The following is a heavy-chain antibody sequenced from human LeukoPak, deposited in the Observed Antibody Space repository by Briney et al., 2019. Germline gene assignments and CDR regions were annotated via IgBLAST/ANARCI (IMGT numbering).Heavy chain of an antibody. Sequence: GSSVKVSCKASGGTFSSYAISWVRQAPGQGLEWMGGIIPIFGTANYAQNCQGRVPIHTDQSTSTAYMELGSLRSEDTVVYYCASSSKEYRSGFYYYYHMDVWGKGTTVTVSS. V-gene: IGHV1-69*05. J-gene: IGHJ6*03. CDR2: IIPIFGTA. D-gene: IGHD6-19*01. CDR3: ASSSKEYRSGFYYYYHMDV. CDR1: GGTFSSYA.